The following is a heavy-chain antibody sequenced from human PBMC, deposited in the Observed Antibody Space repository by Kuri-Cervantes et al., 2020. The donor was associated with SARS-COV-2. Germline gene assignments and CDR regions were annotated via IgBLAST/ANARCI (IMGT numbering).Heavy chain of an antibody. J-gene: IGHJ3*02. CDR1: GGSISSYY. CDR2: IYYSGST. V-gene: IGHV4-59*12. D-gene: IGHD3-3*01. CDR3: ASQVTIFGVEYDAFDI. Sequence: SETLSLTCTVSGGSISSYYWSWIRQPPGKGLEWIGYIYYSGSTNYNPSLKSRVTISLDTSKNQFSLKLTSLTAADTAVYYCASQVTIFGVEYDAFDIWGQGTTVTVSS.